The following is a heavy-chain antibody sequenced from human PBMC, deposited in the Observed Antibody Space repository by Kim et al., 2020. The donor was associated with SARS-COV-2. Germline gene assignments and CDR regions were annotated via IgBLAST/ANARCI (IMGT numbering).Heavy chain of an antibody. D-gene: IGHD3-10*01. CDR3: ATLTVRGVLYYYGMDV. J-gene: IGHJ6*02. V-gene: IGHV4-59*08. Sequence: LKSRVTISVDTSKNQFSLKLSSVTAADTAGYYCATLTVRGVLYYYGMDVWGQGTTVTVSS.